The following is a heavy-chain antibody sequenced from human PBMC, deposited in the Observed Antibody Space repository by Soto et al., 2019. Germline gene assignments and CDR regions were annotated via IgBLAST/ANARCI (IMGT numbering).Heavy chain of an antibody. D-gene: IGHD3-3*01. CDR2: IGIGSSTK. Sequence: GGSPRLACAASGVTFRNYGMNFVRQAPGKGLEWVSYIGIGSSTKYYADSVKGRFTISRDNAKNSLYLQMNSLRAEDTAVYYCARESRFLEWLSLDLFDPWGQGTLVTVSS. V-gene: IGHV3-48*01. CDR3: ARESRFLEWLSLDLFDP. J-gene: IGHJ5*02. CDR1: GVTFRNYG.